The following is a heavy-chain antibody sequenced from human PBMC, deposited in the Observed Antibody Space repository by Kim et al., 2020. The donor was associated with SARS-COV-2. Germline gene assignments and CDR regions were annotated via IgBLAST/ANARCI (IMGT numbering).Heavy chain of an antibody. J-gene: IGHJ6*02. CDR2: IYYSGST. Sequence: SETLSLTCTVSGGSISSSSYYWGWIRQPPGKGLEWIGSIYYSGSTYYNPSLKSRVTISVDTSKNQFSLKLSSVTAADTAVYYCARRRQQLGMDVWGQGTT. CDR1: GGSISSSSYY. CDR3: ARRRQQLGMDV. D-gene: IGHD6-13*01. V-gene: IGHV4-39*01.